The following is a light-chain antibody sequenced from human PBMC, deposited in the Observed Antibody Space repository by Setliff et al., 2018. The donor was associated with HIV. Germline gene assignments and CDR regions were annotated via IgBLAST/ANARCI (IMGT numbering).Light chain of an antibody. J-gene: IGLJ1*01. V-gene: IGLV2-23*02. CDR3: CSYARGTTYV. CDR1: SSDVGTYNL. Sequence: QSALAQPASVSASPGQSIAIACTGTSSDVGTYNLVSWYQLPPGKAPQLTIYEVTKRPSGVSSRFSGSKSGNTAALTISGLRAEDEGDYYCCSYARGTTYVFGTGTKVTVL. CDR2: EVT.